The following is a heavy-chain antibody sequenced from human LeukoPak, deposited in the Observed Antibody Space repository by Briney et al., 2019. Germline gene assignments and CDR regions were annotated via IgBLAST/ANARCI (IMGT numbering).Heavy chain of an antibody. CDR3: ARAWEYSSSSLPVYFDY. CDR2: IYYTGST. V-gene: IGHV4-31*03. CDR1: GGSISSGGYY. J-gene: IGHJ4*02. D-gene: IGHD6-6*01. Sequence: SETLSLTCTVSGGSISSGGYYWSWIRQLPGKGLEWIGYIYYTGSTYYNPSLKSRFTISVDTSKNQFSLKLSSVTAADTAVYYCARAWEYSSSSLPVYFDYWGQGTLVTVSS.